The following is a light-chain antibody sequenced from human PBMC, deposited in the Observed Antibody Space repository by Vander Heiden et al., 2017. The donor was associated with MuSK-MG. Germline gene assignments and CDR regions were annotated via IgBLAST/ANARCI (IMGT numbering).Light chain of an antibody. CDR1: QSVRSSY. V-gene: IGKV3-20*01. CDR3: QQYGSSPRT. J-gene: IGKJ1*01. Sequence: IVLTQSPGTLSLSPGERATLSCRASQSVRSSYLAWYQQKPVQAPRLLIYGASSSATGIPDRFSGSGSGTDFTLTIIRLEPEDFAVYYCQQYGSSPRTFGQGTKVEIK. CDR2: GAS.